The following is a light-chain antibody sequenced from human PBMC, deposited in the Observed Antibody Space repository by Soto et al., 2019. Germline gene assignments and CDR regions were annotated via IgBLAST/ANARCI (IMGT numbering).Light chain of an antibody. CDR3: GTWDSSLYAVV. CDR1: SSNIGNNY. Sequence: QSVLTQPPSVSAAPRQKVTISCSGSSSNIGNNYVSWYQQLPGTAPKLLIYDNNKRPSGIPDRFSSSKSGTSATLGITGLQTGDEADYYCGTWDSSLYAVVFAGGTKLTVL. CDR2: DNN. V-gene: IGLV1-51*01. J-gene: IGLJ2*01.